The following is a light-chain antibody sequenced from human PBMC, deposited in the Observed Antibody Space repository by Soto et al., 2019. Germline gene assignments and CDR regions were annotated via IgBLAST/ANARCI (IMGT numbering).Light chain of an antibody. J-gene: IGKJ2*01. CDR2: GAS. CDR1: QIVSGN. V-gene: IGKV3-15*01. Sequence: EIVMTQSPATLSVSPGERATLSCRASQIVSGNLAWYQQKPGQAPRLLFYGASTRATGIPARFSGTASGTDFTLTISSLQSEDFAVYYCQQSNKWPYTFGQGTKLEIK. CDR3: QQSNKWPYT.